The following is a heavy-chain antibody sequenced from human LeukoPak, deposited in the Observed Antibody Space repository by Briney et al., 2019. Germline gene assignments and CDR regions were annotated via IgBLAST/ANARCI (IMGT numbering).Heavy chain of an antibody. CDR3: AGSSSWYEGWFDP. J-gene: IGHJ5*02. CDR2: IYYSGNT. Sequence: SETLSLTCTVSGGSISSYYWSWIRQPPGKGLEWIGYIYYSGNTNYSPSLKSRVTISVDTSKNQFSLKVNSVTAADTAVYYRAGSSSWYEGWFDPWGQGTLVTVSS. D-gene: IGHD6-13*01. CDR1: GGSISSYY. V-gene: IGHV4-59*01.